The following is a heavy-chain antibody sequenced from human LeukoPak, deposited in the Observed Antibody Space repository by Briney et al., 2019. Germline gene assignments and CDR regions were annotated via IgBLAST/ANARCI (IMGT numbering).Heavy chain of an antibody. CDR3: ARRGDS. J-gene: IGHJ4*02. Sequence: SETLSLTCTVSGGSITSGSYYWNWIRQPAGKGLEWIGRIYTSGITNYNPSLKSRVTISVDTSKNQFSLKLSSVTAADTAVYYCARRGDSWGQGILVTVSS. CDR1: GGSITSGSYY. CDR2: IYTSGIT. V-gene: IGHV4-61*02.